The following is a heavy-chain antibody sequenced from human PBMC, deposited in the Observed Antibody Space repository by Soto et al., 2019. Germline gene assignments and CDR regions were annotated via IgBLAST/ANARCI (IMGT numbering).Heavy chain of an antibody. CDR2: IWYDGSNK. Sequence: HPGGSLRLSCAASGFTFSSYGMHWVRQAPGKGLEWVAVIWYDGSNKYYADSVKGRFTISRDNSKNTLYLQMNSLRAEDTAVYYSARTDYYYDGYFDYWGQGTLVTVSS. V-gene: IGHV3-33*01. CDR3: ARTDYYYDGYFDY. J-gene: IGHJ4*02. D-gene: IGHD3-22*01. CDR1: GFTFSSYG.